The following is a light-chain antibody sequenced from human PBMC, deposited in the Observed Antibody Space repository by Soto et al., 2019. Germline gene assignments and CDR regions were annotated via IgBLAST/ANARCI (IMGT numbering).Light chain of an antibody. J-gene: IGKJ3*01. V-gene: IGKV3-11*01. CDR2: DAS. CDR1: QSVSSS. Sequence: EIVLTQSPATLSLSPGEIATLSCRASQSVSSSLAWYQQKPGQAPRLLIYDASNRATGIPARFSGSGSGTDFTLTISSLEPEDFAVYYCQQRSNWPPFTFGPGTKVDIK. CDR3: QQRSNWPPFT.